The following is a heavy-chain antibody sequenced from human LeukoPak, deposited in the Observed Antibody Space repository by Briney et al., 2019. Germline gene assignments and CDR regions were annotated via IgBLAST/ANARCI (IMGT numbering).Heavy chain of an antibody. CDR1: GFTFSSYW. J-gene: IGHJ6*02. V-gene: IGHV3-74*01. CDR2: INSDGRST. CDR3: ARSRYHGMDV. Sequence: WGSLRLSCAASGFTFSSYWMHWVRQAPGKGLVWVSRINSDGRSTTYADSVKGRFTFSGDNAKNTLYLQMNSLRAEDTAVYYCARSRYHGMDVWGQGTTVTVSS.